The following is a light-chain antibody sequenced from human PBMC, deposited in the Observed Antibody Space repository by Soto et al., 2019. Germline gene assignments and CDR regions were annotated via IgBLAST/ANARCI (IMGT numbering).Light chain of an antibody. J-gene: IGLJ3*02. CDR3: SSYAGSNNFERV. Sequence: QSALTQPPSASGSPGQSVTISCTGTSSDVGGYNYVSWYQQHPGKAPKLMIYEVSKRPSGVPDRFSGSKSGNTASLPVSGLQAEDEADYYCSSYAGSNNFERVFGGGTKLTVL. CDR2: EVS. V-gene: IGLV2-8*01. CDR1: SSDVGGYNY.